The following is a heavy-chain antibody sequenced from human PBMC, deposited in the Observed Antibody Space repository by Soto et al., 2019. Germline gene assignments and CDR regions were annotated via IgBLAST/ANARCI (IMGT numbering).Heavy chain of an antibody. CDR2: ISYDGSNK. CDR1: GFTFSSYG. D-gene: IGHD6-6*01. J-gene: IGHJ4*02. V-gene: IGHV3-30*18. CDR3: AKDRRFSSSITLDY. Sequence: GGSLRLCCAASGFTFSSYGMHWVRQAPGKGLEWVAVISYDGSNKYYADSVKGRFTISRDNSKNTLYLQMNSLRAEDTAVYYCAKDRRFSSSITLDYWGQGTLVTVSS.